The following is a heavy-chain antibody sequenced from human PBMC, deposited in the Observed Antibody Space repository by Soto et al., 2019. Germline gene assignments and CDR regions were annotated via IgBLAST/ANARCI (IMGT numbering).Heavy chain of an antibody. Sequence: ASVKVSCKTSGYTFTSYDINWVRQATGQGLEWMGWMNPNTGNTGYAQKFQGRVTMTRNTSIRTAYMELSSLRSEDTAVYYCARGTRDCSGGSCYDRFDYWGQGTLVTVSS. CDR3: ARGTRDCSGGSCYDRFDY. CDR2: MNPNTGNT. V-gene: IGHV1-8*01. J-gene: IGHJ4*02. D-gene: IGHD2-15*01. CDR1: GYTFTSYD.